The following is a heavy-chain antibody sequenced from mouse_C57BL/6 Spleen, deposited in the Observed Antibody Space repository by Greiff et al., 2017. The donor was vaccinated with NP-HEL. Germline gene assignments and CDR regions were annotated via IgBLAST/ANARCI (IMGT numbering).Heavy chain of an antibody. CDR3: ARLDVGSLWYFDV. V-gene: IGHV1-7*01. J-gene: IGHJ1*03. D-gene: IGHD1-1*02. CDR1: GYTFTSYW. Sequence: VQLQQSGAELAKPGASVKLSCKASGYTFTSYWMHWVKQRPGQGLEWIGYINPSSGYTQYNQKFKDKATLTADKSSSTAYMQLSSLTYEDSAVYYCARLDVGSLWYFDVWGTGTTVTVSA. CDR2: INPSSGYT.